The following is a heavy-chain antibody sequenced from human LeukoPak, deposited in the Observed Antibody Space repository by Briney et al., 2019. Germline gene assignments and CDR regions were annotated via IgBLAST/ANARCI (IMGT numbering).Heavy chain of an antibody. V-gene: IGHV3-23*01. CDR2: ISGSGGST. CDR3: AKDILWFGESVKGSFDY. J-gene: IGHJ4*02. D-gene: IGHD3-10*01. CDR1: GFTFSSYA. Sequence: PGGSLRLSCAASGFTFSSYAMSWVRQAPGKGLEWVSAISGSGGSTYYADSVKGRFTISRDNSKNTLYLQMNSLRAEDTAVYYCAKDILWFGESVKGSFDYWGQGTLVTVSS.